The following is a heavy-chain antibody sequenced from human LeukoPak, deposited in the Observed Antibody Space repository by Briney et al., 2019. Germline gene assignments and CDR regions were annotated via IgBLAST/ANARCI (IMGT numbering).Heavy chain of an antibody. J-gene: IGHJ4*02. CDR2: VNVEGNYI. CDR3: ARDLTGPYDH. V-gene: IGHV3-74*01. D-gene: IGHD3-22*01. CDR1: GFTVSTYW. Sequence: GGSLRLSCAASGFTVSTYWMHWVRQAPGKGLVWVARVNVEGNYIDYAESVKGRFTISRDSAKNTLYLQMNSLRAEDTGVYSCARDLTGPYDHSGQGTLVTVSS.